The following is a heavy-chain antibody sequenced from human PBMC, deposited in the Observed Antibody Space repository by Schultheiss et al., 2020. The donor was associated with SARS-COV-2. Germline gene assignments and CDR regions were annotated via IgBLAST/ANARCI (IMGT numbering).Heavy chain of an antibody. D-gene: IGHD3-10*01. V-gene: IGHV3-30*18. CDR2: ISYDGSNK. CDR1: GFTFSSYG. Sequence: GGSLRLSCAASGFTFSSYGMHWVRQAPGKGLEWVAVISYDGSNKYYADSVKGRFTISRDNSKNTLYLQMNSLRAEDTAVYYCAKRLSYWGSWDYYGSGSSRPVGDYGMDVWGQGTTVTVSS. CDR3: AKRLSYWGSWDYYGSGSSRPVGDYGMDV. J-gene: IGHJ6*02.